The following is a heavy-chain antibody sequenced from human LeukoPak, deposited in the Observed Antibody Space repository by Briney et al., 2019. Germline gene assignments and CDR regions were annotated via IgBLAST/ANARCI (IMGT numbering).Heavy chain of an antibody. CDR2: ISAYNGNT. Sequence: ASVKVSRKASGYTFTSYGISWVRQAPGQGLEWMGWISAYNGNTNYAQKLQGRVTMTTDTSTSTAYMELRSLRSDDTAVYYCARDRRVGATSYYYYYMDVWGKGTTVTISS. CDR3: ARDRRVGATSYYYYYMDV. D-gene: IGHD1-26*01. CDR1: GYTFTSYG. J-gene: IGHJ6*03. V-gene: IGHV1-18*01.